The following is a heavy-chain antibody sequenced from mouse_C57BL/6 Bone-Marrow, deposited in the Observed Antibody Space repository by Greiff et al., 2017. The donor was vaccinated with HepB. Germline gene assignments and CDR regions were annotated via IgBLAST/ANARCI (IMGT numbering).Heavy chain of an antibody. CDR3: ARRTGPYAMDD. J-gene: IGHJ4*01. D-gene: IGHD4-1*01. CDR1: GYTFTNYW. Sequence: QVQLQQSGAELVRPGTSVKMSCKASGYTFTNYWIGWAKQRPGHGLEWIGDIYPGGGYTNYNEKFKGKATLTADKSSSTAYMQFSSLTSEDSAIYYCARRTGPYAMDDWGQGTSVTVSS. CDR2: IYPGGGYT. V-gene: IGHV1-63*01.